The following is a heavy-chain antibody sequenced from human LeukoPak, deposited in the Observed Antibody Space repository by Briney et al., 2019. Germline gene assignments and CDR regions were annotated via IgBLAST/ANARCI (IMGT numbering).Heavy chain of an antibody. V-gene: IGHV1-18*01. CDR2: ISAYNGNT. J-gene: IGHJ6*02. CDR1: GYTFTSYG. Sequence: ASVKVSCKASGYTFTSYGISWVRPAPGQGLEWMGWISAYNGNTNYAQKLQGRVTMTTDTSTSTAYMELRSLRSDDTAVYYCAKWVAAAGYGMDVWGQGTTVTVSS. CDR3: AKWVAAAGYGMDV. D-gene: IGHD6-13*01.